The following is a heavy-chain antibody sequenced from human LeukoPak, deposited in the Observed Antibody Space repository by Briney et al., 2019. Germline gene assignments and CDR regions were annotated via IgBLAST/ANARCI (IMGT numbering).Heavy chain of an antibody. J-gene: IGHJ4*02. CDR3: ARGDYNGGNRYFDH. V-gene: IGHV4-59*01. CDR1: GGSIHDYY. CDR2: IYNRGAT. Sequence: PSETLSLTCTVSGGSIHDYYWSWIRLPPGKGLEWLGYIYNRGATNYNPSLKSRVTISLDTSKNQFSLKLNSLTAADTAVYYCARGDYNGGNRYFDHWGQGTLVTVSS. D-gene: IGHD3-10*01.